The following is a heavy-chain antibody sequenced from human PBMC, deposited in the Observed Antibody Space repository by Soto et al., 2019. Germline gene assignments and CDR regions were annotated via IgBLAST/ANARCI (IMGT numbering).Heavy chain of an antibody. CDR2: INPSGGST. V-gene: IGHV1-46*03. CDR1: GYTFTSYY. D-gene: IGHD3-22*01. CDR3: ARARAGSSGWFDP. Sequence: QVQLVQSGAEVKKPGASVKVSCKASGYTFTSYYMHWVRQAPGQGLEWMGIINPSGGSTTYAQKFQGRVTMARDTSTRTVYMELSSLRSEDTAVYYCARARAGSSGWFDPWGQGTLVTVSS. J-gene: IGHJ5*02.